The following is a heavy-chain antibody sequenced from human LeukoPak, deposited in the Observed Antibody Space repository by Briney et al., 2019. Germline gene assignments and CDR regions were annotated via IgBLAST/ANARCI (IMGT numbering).Heavy chain of an antibody. D-gene: IGHD6-19*01. Sequence: SETLSLTCAVSGGSISSNKWWSWVRQPPGKGLEWIGEIYHSGSTNYNPSLKSRVTILVNKSKNQFSLKLSSVTAADTAVYYCARHGIYVGSGWSFDFWAQGTLVTVSS. CDR1: GGSISSNKW. J-gene: IGHJ4*02. CDR2: IYHSGST. V-gene: IGHV4-4*02. CDR3: ARHGIYVGSGWSFDF.